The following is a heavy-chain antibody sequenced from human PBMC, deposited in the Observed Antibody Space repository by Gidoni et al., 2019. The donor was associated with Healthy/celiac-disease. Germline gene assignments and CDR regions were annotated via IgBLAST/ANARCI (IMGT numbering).Heavy chain of an antibody. J-gene: IGHJ4*02. CDR1: AGTFSSYA. D-gene: IGHD3-22*01. V-gene: IGHV1-69*09. CDR3: ATPSYDSPGYFDY. CDR2: IIPILGIA. Sequence: QAQLVQSGAAVRKTGSLVKVSCQASAGTFSSYAISWVRQAPGQGLEWMGRIIPILGIANYAQKFQGRVTITADKSTSTAYMELSSLRSEDTAVYYCATPSYDSPGYFDYWGQGTLVTVSS.